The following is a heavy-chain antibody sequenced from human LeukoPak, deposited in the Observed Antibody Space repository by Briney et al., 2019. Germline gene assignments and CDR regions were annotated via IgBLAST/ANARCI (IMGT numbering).Heavy chain of an antibody. V-gene: IGHV3-48*04. J-gene: IGHJ6*03. CDR3: ARLWFGEFLYYYYMDV. CDR1: GFTFSSYS. Sequence: GGSLRLSCAASGFTFSSYSMNWVRQARGKGLEWVSYISSSSSTIYYADSGKGRFTISRDNAKNSLYLQMNSLRAEDTAVYYCARLWFGEFLYYYYMDVWGKGTTVTVSS. CDR2: ISSSSSTI. D-gene: IGHD3-10*01.